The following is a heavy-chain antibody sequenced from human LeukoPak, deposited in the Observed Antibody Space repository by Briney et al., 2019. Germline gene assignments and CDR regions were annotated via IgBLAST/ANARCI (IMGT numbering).Heavy chain of an antibody. CDR2: ISGSGGNT. Sequence: GGSLRLSCAASGFTFTNYAMSWVRQAPGKGLEWVPSISGSGGNTYYADSVKGRFTISRDNSENTLYLQMNSLRADDTAVYYCAREVGPCDYWGQGTLVTVSS. J-gene: IGHJ4*02. V-gene: IGHV3-23*01. CDR3: AREVGPCDY. CDR1: GFTFTNYA. D-gene: IGHD1-26*01.